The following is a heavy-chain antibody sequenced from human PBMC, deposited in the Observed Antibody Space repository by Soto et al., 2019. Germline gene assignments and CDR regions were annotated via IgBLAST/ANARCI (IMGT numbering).Heavy chain of an antibody. CDR2: IYWDDDR. CDR3: AQQKQTGYRLFDY. V-gene: IGHV2-5*02. Sequence: QITLKESGPTLVKPTQTLTLTCTVAVFSVTTNGVAVGGIRQPPGKDLEWLALIYWDDDRRYTPSLEARLTIRKYNSRNQVVLTLPNMDPVDTVTYFRAQQKQTGYRLFDYWGRGSQVTVSS. D-gene: IGHD4-4*01. J-gene: IGHJ4*02. CDR1: VFSVTTNGVA.